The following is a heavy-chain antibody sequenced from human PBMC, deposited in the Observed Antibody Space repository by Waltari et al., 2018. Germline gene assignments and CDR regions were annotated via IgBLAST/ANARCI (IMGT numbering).Heavy chain of an antibody. D-gene: IGHD3-22*01. CDR3: ARPISSGSMDAFDI. CDR2: IYYRGST. Sequence: QVQLQESGPGLVKPSETLSLTCTVSGCSISSYYWTWIPQPPGKGLEWIGYIYYRGSTNYNPSLKSRVTISVDTSKNQFSLKLSSVTAADTVVYYCARPISSGSMDAFDIWGQGTMVTVSS. CDR1: GCSISSYY. V-gene: IGHV4-59*08. J-gene: IGHJ3*02.